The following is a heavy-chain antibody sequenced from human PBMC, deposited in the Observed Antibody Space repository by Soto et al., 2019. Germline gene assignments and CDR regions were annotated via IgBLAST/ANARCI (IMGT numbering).Heavy chain of an antibody. CDR3: ASXXXGYCSGGSCYSAYYFDY. V-gene: IGHV1-24*01. D-gene: IGHD2-15*01. CDR2: FDPEDGET. J-gene: IGHJ4*02. CDR1: GYTLTELS. Sequence: ASVKVSCKVSGYTLTELSMHWVRQAPGKGLEWMGGFDPEDGETIYAQKFQGRVTMTEDTSTDTAYMELGSLGSEGTXXXYCASXXXGYCSGGSCYSAYYFDYWGQGTLVTVSX.